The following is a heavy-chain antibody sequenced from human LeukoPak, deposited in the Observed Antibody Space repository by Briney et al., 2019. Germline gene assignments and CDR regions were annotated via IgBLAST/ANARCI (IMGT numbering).Heavy chain of an antibody. CDR1: SYSISSGYY. CDR2: IYHSGST. D-gene: IGHD3-10*01. V-gene: IGHV4-38-2*02. CDR3: ARDTGYGSGSYHAANWFDP. J-gene: IGHJ5*02. Sequence: PSETLSLTCTVSSYSISSGYYWGWIRQPPGKGLEWIGSIYHSGSTYYNPSLKSRVTISVDTSKNQFSLKLSSVAAADTAVYYCARDTGYGSGSYHAANWFDPWGQGTLVTVSS.